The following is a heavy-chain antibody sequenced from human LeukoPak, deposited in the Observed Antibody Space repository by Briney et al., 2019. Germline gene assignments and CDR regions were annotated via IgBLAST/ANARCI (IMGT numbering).Heavy chain of an antibody. CDR3: ASNVVVPRPNYFDY. J-gene: IGHJ4*02. CDR2: IYYSGST. D-gene: IGHD2-2*01. V-gene: IGHV4-39*01. Sequence: SETLSLTCTVSGGSISSSSYYWGWIRQPPGKGLEWIGSIYYSGSTYYNPSLKSRVTISVDTSKNQFSLKLSSVTAADTAVYYCASNVVVPRPNYFDYWGQGTLVTVSS. CDR1: GGSISSSSYY.